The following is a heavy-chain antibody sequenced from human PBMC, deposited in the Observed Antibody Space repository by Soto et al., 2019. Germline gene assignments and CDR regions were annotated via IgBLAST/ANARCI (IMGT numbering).Heavy chain of an antibody. J-gene: IGHJ4*02. D-gene: IGHD3-22*01. CDR3: VKDSTPDSSGYSHYFDY. Sequence: GWSLRLSCSAAGFTFSSYAMHWVRQAPGKGLEYVSAISSNGGSTYYADSVKGRFTISRDNSKNTLYLQMSSLRAEDTAVYYCVKDSTPDSSGYSHYFDYWGQGTLVTVSS. CDR2: ISSNGGST. V-gene: IGHV3-64D*06. CDR1: GFTFSSYA.